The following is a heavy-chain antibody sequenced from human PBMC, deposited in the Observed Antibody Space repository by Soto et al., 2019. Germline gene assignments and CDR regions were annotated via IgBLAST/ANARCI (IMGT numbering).Heavy chain of an antibody. D-gene: IGHD2-2*01. Sequence: SETLSLTCTVSGGSISSGDYYWSWIRQPPGKGLEWIGYIYYSGSTYYNPSLKSRVTISVDTSKSQFSLKLSSVTAADTAVYYCARSRGDYYYYGMDVWGQGTTVTVSS. CDR2: IYYSGST. V-gene: IGHV4-30-4*01. CDR3: ARSRGDYYYYGMDV. CDR1: GGSISSGDYY. J-gene: IGHJ6*02.